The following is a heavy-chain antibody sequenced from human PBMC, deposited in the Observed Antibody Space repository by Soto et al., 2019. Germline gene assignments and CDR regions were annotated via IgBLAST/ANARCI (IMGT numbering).Heavy chain of an antibody. CDR2: IYYSGRT. J-gene: IGHJ3*02. Sequence: SETLSLTCTVSGGSISSSTYYWGWTRQPPGKGLEWIGNIYYSGRTYYNPSLKSRLTISVDTSNNQFSPKLSSVSAADTAVYYCASRTLRITPEALDIWGQGTMVTVS. CDR1: GGSISSSTYY. CDR3: ASRTLRITPEALDI. D-gene: IGHD3-3*01. V-gene: IGHV4-39*01.